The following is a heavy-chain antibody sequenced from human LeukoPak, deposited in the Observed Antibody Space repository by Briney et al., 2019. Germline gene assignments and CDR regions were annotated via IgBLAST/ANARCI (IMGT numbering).Heavy chain of an antibody. D-gene: IGHD2-2*01. CDR2: IHYGGYT. Sequence: PSQTLSLTCTVSGGSISSSAYYWSWIRQHPGKGLEWIGYIHYGGYTNYNPSLKGRVTISVDTSKNQFSLKLSSVTAADTALYHCARGPMYGCSSTSCSWDDYWGQGTLVTVSS. V-gene: IGHV4-31*03. CDR1: GGSISSSAYY. CDR3: ARGPMYGCSSTSCSWDDY. J-gene: IGHJ4*02.